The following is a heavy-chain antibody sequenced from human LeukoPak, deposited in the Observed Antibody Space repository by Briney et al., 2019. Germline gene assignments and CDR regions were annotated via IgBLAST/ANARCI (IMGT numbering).Heavy chain of an antibody. J-gene: IGHJ3*02. D-gene: IGHD6-6*01. CDR1: GFTVSSNY. CDR2: IYSGGST. V-gene: IGHV3-53*04. Sequence: GGSLRLSCAASGFTVSSNYMSWVRQAPGKGLEWVSVIYSGGSTYYADSVKGRFTISRHNSENTLYLQMNSLRAEDTAVYYCASSSSTGAFDIWGQGTMVTVSS. CDR3: ASSSSTGAFDI.